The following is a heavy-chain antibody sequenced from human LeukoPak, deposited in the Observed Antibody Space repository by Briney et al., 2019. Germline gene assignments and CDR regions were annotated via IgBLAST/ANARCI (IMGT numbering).Heavy chain of an antibody. V-gene: IGHV3-30*04. J-gene: IGHJ4*02. CDR2: ISYDGSNK. D-gene: IGHD3-16*01. Sequence: PGGSLRLCCAASGFTFSSYAMHWVRQAPGKGLEWVAVISYDGSNKYYADSVKGRFTISRDNSKNTLYLQMNSLRAEDTAVYYCARDSGGGVTNADYWGQGTLVTVSS. CDR1: GFTFSSYA. CDR3: ARDSGGGVTNADY.